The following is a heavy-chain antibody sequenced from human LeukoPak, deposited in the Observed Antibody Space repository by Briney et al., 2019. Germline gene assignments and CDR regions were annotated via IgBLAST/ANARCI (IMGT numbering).Heavy chain of an antibody. J-gene: IGHJ4*02. CDR2: IYTSGST. CDR1: GGSISSYY. V-gene: IGHV4-4*09. D-gene: IGHD3-22*01. CDR3: ARLRGRSGSIDY. Sequence: SETLSLTCTVSGGSISSYYWSWVRQPPGKGLEWIGYIYTSGSTNYNPSLKSRVTISVDTSKNQFSLKLSSVTAADTAVYYCARLRGRSGSIDYWGQGTLVTVSS.